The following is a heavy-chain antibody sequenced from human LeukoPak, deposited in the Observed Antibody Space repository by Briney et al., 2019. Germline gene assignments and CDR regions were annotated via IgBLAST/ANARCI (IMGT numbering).Heavy chain of an antibody. CDR2: ISGSGGST. CDR1: GFTFSSYA. D-gene: IGHD2-15*01. J-gene: IGHJ5*02. Sequence: GGSLRLSCAASGFTFSSYAMSWVRQAPGKGLEWVSAISGSGGSTHYADSVKGRFTISRDNSKNTLYLQMNSLRAEDTAVYYCAKDGDIVVVVAAGWFDPWGQGTLVTVSS. V-gene: IGHV3-23*01. CDR3: AKDGDIVVVVAAGWFDP.